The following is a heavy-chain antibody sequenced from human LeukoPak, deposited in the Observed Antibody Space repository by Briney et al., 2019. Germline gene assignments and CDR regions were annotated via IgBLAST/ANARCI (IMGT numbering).Heavy chain of an antibody. J-gene: IGHJ4*02. Sequence: GASVKVSCKASGFTFTSSAMQWVRQARGQRLEWIGWIVVGSGNTNYAQKFQERVTITRDMSTSTAYMELSSLRSEDTAVYYCAAEASDSSGYYVAYWGQGTLVTVSS. CDR3: AAEASDSSGYYVAY. V-gene: IGHV1-58*02. CDR1: GFTFTSSA. D-gene: IGHD3-22*01. CDR2: IVVGSGNT.